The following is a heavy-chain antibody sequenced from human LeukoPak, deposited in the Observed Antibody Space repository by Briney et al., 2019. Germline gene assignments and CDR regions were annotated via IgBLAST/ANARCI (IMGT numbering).Heavy chain of an antibody. V-gene: IGHV1-18*04. CDR3: ARAPAALLWFGESGNFDY. J-gene: IGHJ4*02. CDR2: ISAYNGNT. D-gene: IGHD3-10*01. Sequence: ASVKVSCKASGYTFTSYGISWVRQAPGQGLEWMGWISAYNGNTNYAQKLQGRVTMTTDTSTSTAYMELRSLRSDDTAVYYCARAPAALLWFGESGNFDYGGQGALVTVSS. CDR1: GYTFTSYG.